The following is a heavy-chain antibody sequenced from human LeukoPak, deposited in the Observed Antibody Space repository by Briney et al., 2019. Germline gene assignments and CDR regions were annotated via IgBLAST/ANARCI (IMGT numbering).Heavy chain of an antibody. Sequence: SETLSLTCSVSGDSISSYYWSWIRQPPGKGLEWIGYIYYSGSTNYNPSLKSRVTISVDTSKNQFSLKLSSVTAADTAVYYCAREIAAAGSINWFDPWGQGTLVTVSS. CDR2: IYYSGST. D-gene: IGHD6-13*01. CDR3: AREIAAAGSINWFDP. CDR1: GDSISSYY. V-gene: IGHV4-59*01. J-gene: IGHJ5*02.